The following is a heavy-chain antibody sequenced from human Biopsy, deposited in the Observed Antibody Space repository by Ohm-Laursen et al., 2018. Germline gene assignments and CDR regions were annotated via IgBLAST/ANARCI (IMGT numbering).Heavy chain of an antibody. Sequence: SLRLSCAASGFSFSDNYMDWVRQAPGKGLEWVGRIRDKANSYTTDYAASVKGRFTISRDDSKNSLYLQMNSLKTEDTALYYCARAGRYCSGGGCYSWFDSWGQGTLVIVPS. V-gene: IGHV3-72*01. J-gene: IGHJ5*01. CDR3: ARAGRYCSGGGCYSWFDS. CDR2: IRDKANSYTT. D-gene: IGHD2-15*01. CDR1: GFSFSDNY.